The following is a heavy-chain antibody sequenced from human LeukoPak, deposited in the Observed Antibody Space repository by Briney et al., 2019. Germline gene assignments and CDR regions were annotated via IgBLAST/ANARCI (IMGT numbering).Heavy chain of an antibody. J-gene: IGHJ4*02. D-gene: IGHD6-13*01. CDR2: ISSSSSYI. V-gene: IGHV3-21*01. CDR3: ARVKNHRGIAVAGSDY. CDR1: GFTFSSYT. Sequence: GGSLRLSCAASGFTFSSYTMNWVRQAPGKGLQWVSSISSSSSYIYYADSVKGRFTISRDNAKNSLYLQMNSLRAEDTAVYYCARVKNHRGIAVAGSDYWGQGTLVTVSS.